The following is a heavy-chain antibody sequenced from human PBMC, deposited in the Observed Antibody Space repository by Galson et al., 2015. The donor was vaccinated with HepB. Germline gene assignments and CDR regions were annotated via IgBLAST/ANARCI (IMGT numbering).Heavy chain of an antibody. J-gene: IGHJ4*02. Sequence: FLRLSCAASGFTFSTYAMHWVRQAPGKGLEWVAVISYDGGNKYYADSVKGRFTISRDNSKNTLYLQMNSLKTEDTAVYYCARVKSSGWLLRYWGQGTLVTVSS. D-gene: IGHD6-19*01. CDR1: GFTFSTYA. CDR3: ARVKSSGWLLRY. V-gene: IGHV3-30*04. CDR2: ISYDGGNK.